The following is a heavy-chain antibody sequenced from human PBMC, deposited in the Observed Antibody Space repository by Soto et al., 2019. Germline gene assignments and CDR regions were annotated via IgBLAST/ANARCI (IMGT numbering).Heavy chain of an antibody. CDR1: GYPFVSYY. D-gene: IGHD3-10*01. V-gene: IGHV1-46*01. CDR3: ARLSPSYYHYGMDV. Sequence: QVQLAQSGAEVKKPGASVKVSCKASGYPFVSYYILWVRQAPGQGLEWMGMINPSGGTTNHAQQFQGRVTMTRDTSTRTAYMELSSLRTEDTGVYYCARLSPSYYHYGMDVWGQGTTVTVSS. J-gene: IGHJ6*02. CDR2: INPSGGTT.